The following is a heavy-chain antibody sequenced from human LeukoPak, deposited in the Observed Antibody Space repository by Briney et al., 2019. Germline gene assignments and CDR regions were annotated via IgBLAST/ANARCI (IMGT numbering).Heavy chain of an antibody. J-gene: IGHJ3*02. CDR2: IYHSGST. D-gene: IGHD3-10*01. CDR3: ARRITMVRGVNDAFDI. Sequence: PSETLSLTCTVSGGSISSGGYYWSWIRQPPGKGLEWIGYIYHSGSTYYNPSLKSRVTISVDRSKNQFSLKLSSVTAADTAVYYCARRITMVRGVNDAFDIWGQGTMVAVSS. CDR1: GGSISSGGYY. V-gene: IGHV4-30-2*01.